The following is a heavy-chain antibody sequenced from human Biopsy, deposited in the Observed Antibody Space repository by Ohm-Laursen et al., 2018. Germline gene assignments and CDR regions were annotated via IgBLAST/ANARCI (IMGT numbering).Heavy chain of an antibody. D-gene: IGHD1-26*01. Sequence: TLSLTCTVSGGSISSYYWSWIRQPPGKGLEWIGYIYYTGNTNYNPSLKSRVTISVDTSMNHLSLRLPSVTAADTAVYYCARHAPSYSGSYWRYFDLWGRGTLVTVSS. V-gene: IGHV4-59*08. J-gene: IGHJ2*01. CDR2: IYYTGNT. CDR1: GGSISSYY. CDR3: ARHAPSYSGSYWRYFDL.